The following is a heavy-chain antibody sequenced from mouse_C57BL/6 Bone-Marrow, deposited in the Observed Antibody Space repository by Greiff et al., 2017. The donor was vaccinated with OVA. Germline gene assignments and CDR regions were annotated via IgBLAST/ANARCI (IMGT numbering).Heavy chain of an antibody. V-gene: IGHV1-64*01. J-gene: IGHJ2*01. CDR3: VTILRPYFDY. CDR1: GYTFTSYW. Sequence: QVQLQQPGAELVKPGASVKLSCKASGYTFTSYWVHWVKQRPGQGLEWIGMIHPNSGSTNYNEKFKSKATLTVDKSSSTAYMQLSSLTSEDSAVYYCVTILRPYFDYWGQGTTLTVSS. D-gene: IGHD1-1*01. CDR2: IHPNSGST.